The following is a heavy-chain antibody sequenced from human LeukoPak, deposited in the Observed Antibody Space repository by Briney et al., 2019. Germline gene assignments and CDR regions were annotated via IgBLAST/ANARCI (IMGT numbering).Heavy chain of an antibody. Sequence: ASVKVSCKASGYTFTTYDLNWVRQATGQGLEWMGWMNPNSGNAGYAQKFQGRVTMTRNTSISTAYMELSNLTSEDTAAYYCARRIRGAPTDYWGQGTLVTVSS. J-gene: IGHJ4*02. D-gene: IGHD3-10*01. CDR1: GYTFTTYD. CDR3: ARRIRGAPTDY. CDR2: MNPNSGNA. V-gene: IGHV1-8*01.